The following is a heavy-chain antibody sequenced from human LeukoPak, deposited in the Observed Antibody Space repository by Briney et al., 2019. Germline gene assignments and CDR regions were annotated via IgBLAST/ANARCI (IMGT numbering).Heavy chain of an antibody. CDR1: GGSFSGYY. J-gene: IGHJ4*02. CDR3: ARGLRPGNTLDY. V-gene: IGHV4-34*01. Sequence: PSETLSLTCAVYGGSFSGYYWSWIRQLPGKGLEWIGEINHSGSTNYNPSLKSRVTISVDTSKNQFSLKLSSVTAADTAVYYCARGLRPGNTLDYWGQGTLVTVSS. CDR2: INHSGST. D-gene: IGHD2-21*02.